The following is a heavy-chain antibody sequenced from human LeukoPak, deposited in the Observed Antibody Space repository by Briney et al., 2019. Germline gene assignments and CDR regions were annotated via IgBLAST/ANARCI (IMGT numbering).Heavy chain of an antibody. D-gene: IGHD3-3*01. J-gene: IGHJ4*02. CDR3: ARDYFGVVTYFDY. V-gene: IGHV3-30-3*01. Sequence: GGSLRLSCAASGFTFSSYAMHWVRQAPGKGLGWVAVISYDGSNKYYADSVKGRFTISRDNSKNTLYLQMNSLRAEDTAVYYCARDYFGVVTYFDYWGQGTLVTVSS. CDR2: ISYDGSNK. CDR1: GFTFSSYA.